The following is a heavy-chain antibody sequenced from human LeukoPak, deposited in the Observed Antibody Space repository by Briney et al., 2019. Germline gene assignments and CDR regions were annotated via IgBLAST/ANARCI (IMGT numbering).Heavy chain of an antibody. D-gene: IGHD6-19*01. CDR1: GYTFTSYD. CDR3: ARGYSSGWYGYWFDP. Sequence: ASVKVSCKASGYTFTSYDINWVRQATGQGLEWMGWMNPNSGNTGYAQKFQGRVTMSRNTSISTAYMELSSLSSEDTAVYYCARGYSSGWYGYWFDPWGQGTLVTVSS. CDR2: MNPNSGNT. J-gene: IGHJ5*02. V-gene: IGHV1-8*02.